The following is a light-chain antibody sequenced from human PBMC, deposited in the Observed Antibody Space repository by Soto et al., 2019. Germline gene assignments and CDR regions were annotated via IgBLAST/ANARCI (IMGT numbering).Light chain of an antibody. CDR2: DAS. CDR3: QKYSGSSLN. J-gene: IGKJ4*01. V-gene: IGKV1-5*01. CDR1: QTIYGW. Sequence: DIQMTQSPSTLSASVGDIVTITCRASQTIYGWLAWYQQQPGKAPKLLIYDASNLETGVPPRFSGSQSGTEFTLTISSLQPDDFATYYCQKYSGSSLNFGGGTKVDIK.